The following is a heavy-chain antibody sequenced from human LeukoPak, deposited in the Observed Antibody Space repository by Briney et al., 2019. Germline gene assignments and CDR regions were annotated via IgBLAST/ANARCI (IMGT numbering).Heavy chain of an antibody. CDR3: ARAEVNYDFWSGYLEQHQDFDY. V-gene: IGHV3-74*01. CDR2: INSDGSST. J-gene: IGHJ4*02. Sequence: HPGGSLRLSCAASGFTFSSYWMHWVRHAPGKGLVWVSRINSDGSSTSYADSVKGRFTISRDNAKNTLYLQMNSLRAEDTAVYYCARAEVNYDFWSGYLEQHQDFDYWGQGTLVTVSS. CDR1: GFTFSSYW. D-gene: IGHD3-3*01.